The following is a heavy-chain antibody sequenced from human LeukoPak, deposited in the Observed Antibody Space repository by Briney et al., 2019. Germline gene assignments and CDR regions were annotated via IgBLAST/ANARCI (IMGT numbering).Heavy chain of an antibody. D-gene: IGHD3-10*01. CDR1: GSTFSSYA. J-gene: IGHJ4*02. V-gene: IGHV3-23*01. CDR3: AKGGTTMVQGVIIISDFDY. Sequence: GGSLRLSCAASGSTFSSYAMSWVRQAPGKGLEWVSAISVIGGSTYYADSVKGRFTISRDNSKTTQYLKMNSLRAEDTAVYYRAKGGTTMVQGVIIISDFDYWGQGTLVTVSS. CDR2: ISVIGGST.